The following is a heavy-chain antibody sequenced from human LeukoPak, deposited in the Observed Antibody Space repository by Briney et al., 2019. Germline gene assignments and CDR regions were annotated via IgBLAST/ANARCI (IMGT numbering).Heavy chain of an antibody. J-gene: IGHJ4*02. D-gene: IGHD3-16*01. Sequence: PGGSLRLSCVASGFTFGHHFMSWVRQAPGGGLEWVANINPDGSKKFHADSVKGRFTISRDNARNSVYLQMNSLRGEDTAVYYCARAVDVADYWGQGTLVAVSS. CDR1: GFTFGHHF. CDR2: INPDGSKK. V-gene: IGHV3-7*01. CDR3: ARAVDVADY.